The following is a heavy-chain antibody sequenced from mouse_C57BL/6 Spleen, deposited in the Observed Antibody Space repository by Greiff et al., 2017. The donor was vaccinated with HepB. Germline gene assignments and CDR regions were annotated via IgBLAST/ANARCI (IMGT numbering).Heavy chain of an antibody. CDR3: AKGAYYSNPYAMDY. J-gene: IGHJ4*01. CDR2: IWSGGST. Sequence: VQLVESGPGLVQPSQSLSITCTVSGFSLTSYGVHWVRQPPGKGLEWLGVIWSGGSTDYNAAFISRLSISKDNSKSQVFFKMNSLQADDTAIYYCAKGAYYSNPYAMDYWGQGTSVTVSS. V-gene: IGHV2-4*01. CDR1: GFSLTSYG. D-gene: IGHD2-5*01.